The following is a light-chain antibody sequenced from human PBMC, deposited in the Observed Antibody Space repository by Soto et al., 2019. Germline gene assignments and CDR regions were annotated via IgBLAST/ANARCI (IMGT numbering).Light chain of an antibody. CDR2: DAS. V-gene: IGKV3-11*01. CDR3: QQSFSAPFT. Sequence: EIVLTQSPATLSLSPGERATLSCRASQSVSSYLAWCQQKPGQAPRLLIYDASNRATGIPARFSGSGSGTDFTLTISSLEPEDFAAYYCQQSFSAPFTFGPGTKVDI. CDR1: QSVSSY. J-gene: IGKJ3*01.